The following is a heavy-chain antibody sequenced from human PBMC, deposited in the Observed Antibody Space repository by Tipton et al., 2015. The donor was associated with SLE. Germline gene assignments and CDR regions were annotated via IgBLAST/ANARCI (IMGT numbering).Heavy chain of an antibody. CDR2: IRSKAYGGTT. D-gene: IGHD1-26*01. V-gene: IGHV3-49*03. Sequence: SLRLSCTASGFTFGDYAMSWFRQAPGKGLEWVGFIRSKAYGGTTEYAASVKGRFTISRDDSKSIAYLQMNSLKTEDTAVYYCTTERENSGSYSAFDIWGQGTMVTVSS. CDR3: TTERENSGSYSAFDI. CDR1: GFTFGDYA. J-gene: IGHJ3*02.